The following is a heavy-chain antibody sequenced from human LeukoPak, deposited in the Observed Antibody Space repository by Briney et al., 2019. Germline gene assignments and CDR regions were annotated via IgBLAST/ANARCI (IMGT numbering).Heavy chain of an antibody. J-gene: IGHJ6*02. CDR3: ARANYGDYEGWFQPDVYGMDV. D-gene: IGHD4-17*01. CDR1: GYTFTSYG. V-gene: IGHV1-18*01. CDR2: ISAYNGNT. Sequence: ASVKVSCKASGYTFTSYGISWVRQAPGQGLEWMGWISAYNGNTNYAQKLQGRVTMTTDTSTSTVYMELSSLRSEDTAVYYCARANYGDYEGWFQPDVYGMDVWGQGTTVTVSS.